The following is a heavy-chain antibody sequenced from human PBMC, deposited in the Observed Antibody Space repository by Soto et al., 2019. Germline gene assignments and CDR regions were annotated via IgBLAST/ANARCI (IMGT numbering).Heavy chain of an antibody. Sequence: SETLSLTCTVSGGSMISYYWSWIRQPPGKGLEWIGSIYYSGSTYYNPSLKSRVTISVDTSKNQFSLKLSSVTAADTAVHYCARLLVAAAGNYYYYYGMDVWGQGTTVTVSS. CDR2: IYYSGST. CDR3: ARLLVAAAGNYYYYYGMDV. J-gene: IGHJ6*02. CDR1: GGSMISYY. V-gene: IGHV4-39*01. D-gene: IGHD6-13*01.